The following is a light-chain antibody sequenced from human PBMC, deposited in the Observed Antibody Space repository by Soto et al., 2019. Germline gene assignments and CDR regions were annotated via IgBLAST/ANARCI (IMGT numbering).Light chain of an antibody. CDR2: AAS. V-gene: IGKV1-39*01. Sequence: DIQMTQSPSSLSASVGDRVTITCRASQSISSYLNWYQQKPGKAPKLLIYAASILQSGVPSRFSGSGSGTDFTLTISSLQPEDFASYYCQQSYSTLFTFGGGTKVEIK. J-gene: IGKJ4*01. CDR1: QSISSY. CDR3: QQSYSTLFT.